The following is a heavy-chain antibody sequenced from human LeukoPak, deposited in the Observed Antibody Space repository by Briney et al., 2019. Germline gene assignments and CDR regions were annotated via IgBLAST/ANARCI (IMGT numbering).Heavy chain of an antibody. CDR1: GFTFDDYG. D-gene: IGHD3-9*01. Sequence: PGGSLRLSCAASGFTFDDYGLSWVRQVPGKGLEWVSGLNWNGASTGYADSVKGRFTISRDNAKNSLYLQMNSLRAEDTAVYYCARVEDYDILTGFDYWGQGTLVTVSS. CDR2: LNWNGAST. CDR3: ARVEDYDILTGFDY. J-gene: IGHJ4*02. V-gene: IGHV3-20*04.